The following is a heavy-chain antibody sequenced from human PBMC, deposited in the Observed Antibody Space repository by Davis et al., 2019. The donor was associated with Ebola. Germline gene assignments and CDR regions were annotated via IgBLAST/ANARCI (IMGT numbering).Heavy chain of an antibody. CDR2: IKQDGSEK. J-gene: IGHJ4*02. D-gene: IGHD3-10*01. V-gene: IGHV3-7*01. CDR1: GFTFSSYG. CDR3: AGYGEIFDY. Sequence: GESLKISCAASGFTFSSYGMHWVRQAPGKGLEWVANIKQDGSEKYYVDSVKGRFTISRDNAKNSLYLQMNSLRAEDTAVYYCAGYGEIFDYWGQGTLVTVSS.